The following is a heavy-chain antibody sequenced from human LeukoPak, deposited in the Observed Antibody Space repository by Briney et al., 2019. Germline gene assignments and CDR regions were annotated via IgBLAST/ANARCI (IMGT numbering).Heavy chain of an antibody. D-gene: IGHD6-13*01. V-gene: IGHV1-8*03. CDR3: ARGRYSSSWRLSGENWFDP. Sequence: GASVKVSCKASGYTFTSYDINWVRQATGQGLEWMGWMNPNSGNTGYAQKFQGRVTITRNTSISTAYMELSSLRSEDTAVYYCARGRYSSSWRLSGENWFDPWGQGTLVTVSS. CDR2: MNPNSGNT. J-gene: IGHJ5*02. CDR1: GYTFTSYD.